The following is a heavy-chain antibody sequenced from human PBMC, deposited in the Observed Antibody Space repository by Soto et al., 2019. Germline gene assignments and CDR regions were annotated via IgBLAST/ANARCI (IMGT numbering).Heavy chain of an antibody. V-gene: IGHV4-31*03. J-gene: IGHJ6*02. Sequence: SETLSLTCTVSGGSISSGGYYWNWIRQHPGKGLEWIGYIYYSGSTYYNPSLTSRVTISLDTSKNQFSLRLNSVTAADTALYYCASANVWPRSDGGLDFWGQGTTV. CDR2: IYYSGST. CDR3: ASANVWPRSDGGLDF. CDR1: GGSISSGGYY. D-gene: IGHD2-21*01.